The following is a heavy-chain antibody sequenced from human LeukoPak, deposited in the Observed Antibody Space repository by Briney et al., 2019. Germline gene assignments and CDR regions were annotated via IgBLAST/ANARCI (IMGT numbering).Heavy chain of an antibody. CDR3: ASLVQGYDYFDY. CDR1: GGSISSYY. J-gene: IGHJ4*02. CDR2: VSYRGST. V-gene: IGHV4-59*12. D-gene: IGHD5-12*01. Sequence: SETLSLTCTVSGGSISSYYWSWIRQPPGKGLEWIGSVSYRGSTYYNPSLKSRLTISVDTSRKYFSLKLSSVTAADTAVYYCASLVQGYDYFDYWGQGTLVTVSS.